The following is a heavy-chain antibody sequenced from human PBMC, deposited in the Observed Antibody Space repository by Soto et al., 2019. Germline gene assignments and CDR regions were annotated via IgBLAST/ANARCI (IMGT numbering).Heavy chain of an antibody. Sequence: PGESLKISCNGSGYTFTNYWIGWVRQMPGKGLEWMGIIYPGDSDTKYNPSFQGQVTISADKSITTTYLRWTSLKASDTAIYYCAASILYYGMDVWGQGTKVTVYS. V-gene: IGHV5-51*01. J-gene: IGHJ6*02. CDR1: GYTFTNYW. CDR2: IYPGDSDT. CDR3: AASILYYGMDV.